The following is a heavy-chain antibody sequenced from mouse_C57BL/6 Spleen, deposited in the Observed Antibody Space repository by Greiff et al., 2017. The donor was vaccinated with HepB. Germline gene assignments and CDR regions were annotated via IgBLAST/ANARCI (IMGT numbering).Heavy chain of an antibody. CDR2: ISSGSSTI. Sequence: EVMLVESGGGLVKPGGSLKLSCAASGFTFSDYGMHWVRQAPEKGLEWVAYISSGSSTIYYADTVKGRFTISRDNAKNTLFLQMTSLRSEDTAMYYCARLRYYGSPYYAMDYWGQGTSVTVSS. CDR3: ARLRYYGSPYYAMDY. CDR1: GFTFSDYG. D-gene: IGHD1-1*01. V-gene: IGHV5-17*01. J-gene: IGHJ4*01.